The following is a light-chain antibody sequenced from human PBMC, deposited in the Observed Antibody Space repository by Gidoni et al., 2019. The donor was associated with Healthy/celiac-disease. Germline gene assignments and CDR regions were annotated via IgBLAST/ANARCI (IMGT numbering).Light chain of an antibody. CDR2: KDN. CDR1: ALPKQY. CDR3: QSADSSGTYRRV. Sequence: SYELTQPPPVAVSPGQTARITCSGDALPKQYACWYQQKPGQAPVLVIYKDNERPSGIPERFSGSSSGTTVTLTISGVQAEDEADYYCQSADSSGTYRRVFGGGTRLTVL. J-gene: IGLJ3*02. V-gene: IGLV3-25*02.